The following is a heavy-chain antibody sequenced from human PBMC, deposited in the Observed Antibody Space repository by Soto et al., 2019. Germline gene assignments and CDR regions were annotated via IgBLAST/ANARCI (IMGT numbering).Heavy chain of an antibody. Sequence: GGSLRLSCAASGFTLPTYGMHWVCEAPGKGLEWVAAMSYDGTKEYYADSVQGRFTISRDSSKNTLFLQLNSLRAEDTAVYYCAKEFGSTWIDHWGEGTLVTVSS. D-gene: IGHD6-13*01. V-gene: IGHV3-30*18. J-gene: IGHJ4*02. CDR3: AKEFGSTWIDH. CDR2: MSYDGTKE. CDR1: GFTLPTYG.